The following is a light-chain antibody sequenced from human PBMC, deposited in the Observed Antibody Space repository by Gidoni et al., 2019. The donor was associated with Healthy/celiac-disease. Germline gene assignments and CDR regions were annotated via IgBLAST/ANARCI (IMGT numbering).Light chain of an antibody. V-gene: IGLV2-18*02. CDR3: SSYTSSSTWV. J-gene: IGLJ3*02. CDR1: SSDVGSYNR. Sequence: QSDLTQPPAVSGSPGKSVTISCTGTSSDVGSYNRVSWYQQPPGTAPKLMIYEVSNRPSGVPDRFSGSKSGTTASLTISGLQAEDEADYYCSSYTSSSTWVFGGGTKLTVL. CDR2: EVS.